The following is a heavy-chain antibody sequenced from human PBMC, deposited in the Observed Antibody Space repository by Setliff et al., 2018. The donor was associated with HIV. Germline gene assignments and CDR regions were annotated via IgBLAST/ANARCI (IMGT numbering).Heavy chain of an antibody. D-gene: IGHD2-2*02. CDR2: IYSSRWS. V-gene: IGHV4-39*01. Sequence: SETLSLTCTVSGGSISNSSPYWGWIRQTPGKGLEWIGSIYSSRWSYYNPSLQSRLTLSIDRSRSQFSLNLRSVTAADTAVYYCGRHSLYGPAAISALDYWGQGALVTVSS. CDR1: GGSISNSSPY. J-gene: IGHJ4*02. CDR3: GRHSLYGPAAISALDY.